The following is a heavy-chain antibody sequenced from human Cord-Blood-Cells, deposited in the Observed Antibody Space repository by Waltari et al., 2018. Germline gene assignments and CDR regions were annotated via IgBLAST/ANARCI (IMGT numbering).Heavy chain of an antibody. D-gene: IGHD3-3*01. CDR2: INPNSGGT. J-gene: IGHJ5*02. Sequence: QVQLVQSGAEVKKPGASVTVSCKASGYTFTGYYMHWVRQAPGQGLEWMGWINPNSGGTNYAQKFQGRVTMTRDTSISTAYMELSRLRSDDTAVYYCARNGITIFGVVPEEYWFDPWGQGTLVTVSS. CDR1: GYTFTGYY. CDR3: ARNGITIFGVVPEEYWFDP. V-gene: IGHV1-2*02.